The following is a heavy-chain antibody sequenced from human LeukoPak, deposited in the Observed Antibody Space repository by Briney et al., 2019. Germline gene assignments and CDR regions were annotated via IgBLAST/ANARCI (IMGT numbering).Heavy chain of an antibody. CDR1: GGTFSSYA. J-gene: IGHJ4*02. CDR3: ARATGYSGYDLVSSFDY. CDR2: IIPIFGTA. D-gene: IGHD5-12*01. Sequence: ASVKVSCKASGGTFSSYAISWVRQAPGQGLEGMGGIIPIFGTANYAQKFRGRVTITADKSTSTAYMELSSLRSEDTAVYYCARATGYSGYDLVSSFDYWGQGTLVTVSS. V-gene: IGHV1-69*06.